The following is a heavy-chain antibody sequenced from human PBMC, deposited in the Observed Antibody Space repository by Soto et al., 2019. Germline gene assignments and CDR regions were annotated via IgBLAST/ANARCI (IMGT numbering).Heavy chain of an antibody. CDR3: ARAYEASSGWKFDY. J-gene: IGHJ4*02. CDR1: GFTFSNFW. Sequence: EVQLVETGGGLIQPGGSLRLSCAASGFTFSNFWMTWVRQAPGKGLEWVANIKEDGSRTYYVDSVKGRFTISRDNAENSLYLQLNSLRADDTAVYYCARAYEASSGWKFDYWGQGILVTVSS. V-gene: IGHV3-7*03. D-gene: IGHD6-19*01. CDR2: IKEDGSRT.